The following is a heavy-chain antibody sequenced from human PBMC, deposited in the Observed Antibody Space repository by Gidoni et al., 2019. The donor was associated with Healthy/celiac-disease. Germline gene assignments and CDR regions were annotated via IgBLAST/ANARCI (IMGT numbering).Heavy chain of an antibody. CDR1: GFTFGDYA. J-gene: IGHJ4*02. Sequence: EVQLVESGGGLVKPGRSLRLSCTASGFTFGDYAMSWFRQAPGKGLEWVGFIRSKAYGGTTEYAASVKGRFTISRDDSKSIAYLQMNSLKTEDTAVYYCTRSLNYYDSSGYQLFDYWGQGTLVTVSS. CDR2: IRSKAYGGTT. V-gene: IGHV3-49*05. CDR3: TRSLNYYDSSGYQLFDY. D-gene: IGHD3-22*01.